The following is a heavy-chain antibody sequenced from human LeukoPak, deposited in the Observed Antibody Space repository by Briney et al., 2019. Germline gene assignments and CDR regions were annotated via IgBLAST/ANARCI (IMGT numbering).Heavy chain of an antibody. Sequence: SETLSLTCTVSVGSISSSSYSWGWIRQPPGKGLGWIGSIYYSGSTYQNPSLKSRVTISVDTSKNQFSLKLSSVTAADTAVYYCARVPTVTFFDYWGQGTLVTVSS. CDR2: IYYSGST. J-gene: IGHJ4*02. D-gene: IGHD4-17*01. CDR1: VGSISSSSYS. V-gene: IGHV4-39*07. CDR3: ARVPTVTFFDY.